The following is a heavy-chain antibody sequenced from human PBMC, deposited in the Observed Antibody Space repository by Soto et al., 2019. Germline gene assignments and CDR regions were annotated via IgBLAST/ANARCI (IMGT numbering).Heavy chain of an antibody. D-gene: IGHD2-2*01. CDR2: FRESGGTT. V-gene: IGHV3-23*01. CDR3: AKDSHWAIMSPTHDY. CDR1: GFGYTFSTSA. J-gene: IGHJ4*01. Sequence: GGSQRISCAPSGFGYTFSTSAMSWVRQAPGKGLEWVSTFRESGGTTHYANSVKGRFTISRDTSKNMLYLQMNSLRAEDTAIYYCAKDSHWAIMSPTHDYWGHGTLVTVSS.